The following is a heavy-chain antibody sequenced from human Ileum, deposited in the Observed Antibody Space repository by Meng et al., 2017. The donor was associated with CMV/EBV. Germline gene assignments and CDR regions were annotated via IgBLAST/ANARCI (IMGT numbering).Heavy chain of an antibody. CDR1: GFTFSSYA. J-gene: IGHJ4*02. Sequence: GGSLRLSCAASGFTFSSYAMHWVRQAPGKGLEWVAVISYDGSNKYYADSVKGRFTIPRDNSKNTLYLQMNSLRAEDTAVYYCAKETVYWGQGTLVTVSS. CDR2: ISYDGSNK. V-gene: IGHV3-30*04. D-gene: IGHD4-11*01. CDR3: AKETVY.